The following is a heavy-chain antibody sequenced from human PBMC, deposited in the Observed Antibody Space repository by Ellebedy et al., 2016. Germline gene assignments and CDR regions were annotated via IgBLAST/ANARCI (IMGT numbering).Heavy chain of an antibody. CDR3: TRVLDGNYGRTDY. V-gene: IGHV3-21*01. J-gene: IGHJ4*02. D-gene: IGHD1-7*01. CDR1: GFTFSVAG. Sequence: GESLKISXAASGFTFSVAGMTWVRQAPGKGLEWVATIVFSGTATYYSDSVKGRFIISRDNAKNTLYLQMNSLRGEDTAVYFCTRVLDGNYGRTDYWGQGTLVTVSS. CDR2: IVFSGTAT.